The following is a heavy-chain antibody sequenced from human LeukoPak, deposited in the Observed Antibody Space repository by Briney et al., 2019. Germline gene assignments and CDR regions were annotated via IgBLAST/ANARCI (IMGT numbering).Heavy chain of an antibody. CDR2: IRSKANSYAT. CDR3: ASSNYGSGSYYFYGVDV. V-gene: IGHV3-73*01. J-gene: IGHJ6*02. Sequence: GGSLKLSCAASGFTLSDSAMHWVRQASGKGLEWVGRIRSKANSYATTYAASVKGRFTISRDDSKNTAYLQMNSLKTEDTAVYYCASSNYGSGSYYFYGVDVWGQGTTVTVSS. CDR1: GFTLSDSA. D-gene: IGHD3-10*01.